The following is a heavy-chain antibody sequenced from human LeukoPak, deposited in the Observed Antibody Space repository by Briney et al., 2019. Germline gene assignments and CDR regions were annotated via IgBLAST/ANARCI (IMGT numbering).Heavy chain of an antibody. CDR1: GFTFSSYA. CDR2: ISYDGSNK. V-gene: IGHV3-30-3*01. J-gene: IGHJ4*02. Sequence: GGSLRLSCAASGFTFSSYAMHWVRQAPGKGLEWVAVISYDGSNKYYADSVKGRFTISRDNSKNTLYLQMNSLRAEDTAVYYCARDLEVRGVRRGYFDYWGQGTLVTVSS. D-gene: IGHD3-10*01. CDR3: ARDLEVRGVRRGYFDY.